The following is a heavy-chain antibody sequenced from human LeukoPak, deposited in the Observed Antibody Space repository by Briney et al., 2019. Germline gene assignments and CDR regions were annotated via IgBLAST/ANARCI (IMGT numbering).Heavy chain of an antibody. V-gene: IGHV4-39*01. J-gene: IGHJ4*02. D-gene: IGHD1-26*01. CDR3: ARDYSGSYYGLIY. Sequence: PSETLSLTCTVSGGSISNSYYYWGWIRQPPGKGLEWIGSIYYSGSTYYNPSLKSRVTISVDTSKNQFSLKLSSVTAADTALYYCARDYSGSYYGLIYWGQGTLVTVSS. CDR2: IYYSGST. CDR1: GGSISNSYYY.